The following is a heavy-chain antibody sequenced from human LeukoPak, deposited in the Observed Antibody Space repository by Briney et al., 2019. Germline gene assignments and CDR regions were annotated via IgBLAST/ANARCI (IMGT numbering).Heavy chain of an antibody. J-gene: IGHJ4*02. CDR2: ISGSGGST. V-gene: IGHV3-23*01. D-gene: IGHD5-18*01. CDR1: GFTFSSYA. CDR3: AKQGGYSYGSCYFDY. Sequence: PGGSLRLSCAASGFTFSSYAMSWVRQAPGKGLEWVSAISGSGGSTYYADSVKGRFTISRDNSKNTLYLQMNSLRAEDTAVYYCAKQGGYSYGSCYFDYWGQGTLVTVSS.